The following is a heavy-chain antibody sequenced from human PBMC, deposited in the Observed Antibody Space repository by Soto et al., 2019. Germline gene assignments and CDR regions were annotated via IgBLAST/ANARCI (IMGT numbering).Heavy chain of an antibody. CDR1: GYTFTGDY. Sequence: ASVKVSCKASGYTFTGDYMHWVRQAPGQGREWMGWINPNSGGTNYAQKFQGRVPMTRDTSTSTAYMELSRLRSDDTAVYYCARDQDSSVPCYDYWCQGTLVTVSS. CDR2: INPNSGGT. CDR3: ARDQDSSVPCYDY. D-gene: IGHD6-19*01. V-gene: IGHV1-2*02. J-gene: IGHJ4*02.